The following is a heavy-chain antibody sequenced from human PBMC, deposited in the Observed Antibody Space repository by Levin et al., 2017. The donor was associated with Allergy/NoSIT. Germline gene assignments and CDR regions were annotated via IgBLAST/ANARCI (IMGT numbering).Heavy chain of an antibody. CDR3: ARMGRYESYNWFDP. D-gene: IGHD5-12*01. Sequence: GESLKISCKASGYTFTTFALNWVRQAPGQGLEWMGWINTNTGNPTYAQGFTGRFVFSLDTSVSTAYLQISSLEPEDTAVYYCARMGRYESYNWFDPWGQGTLVTVSP. CDR1: GYTFTTFA. CDR2: INTNTGNP. V-gene: IGHV7-4-1*02. J-gene: IGHJ5*02.